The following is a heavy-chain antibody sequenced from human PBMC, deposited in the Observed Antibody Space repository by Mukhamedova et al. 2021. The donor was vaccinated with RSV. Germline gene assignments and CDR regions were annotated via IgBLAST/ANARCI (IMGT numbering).Heavy chain of an antibody. CDR2: ISYDGSNK. J-gene: IGHJ4*01. CDR3: ARDPQYYDFWSGYFFDY. CDR1: SSYA. Sequence: SSYAMHWVRQAPGKGLEWVAVISYDGSNKYYADPVKGRFTISRANSKNTLYLQMNSLRAEDTAVYSCARDPQYYDFWSGYFFDYW. D-gene: IGHD3-3*01. V-gene: IGHV3-30-3*01.